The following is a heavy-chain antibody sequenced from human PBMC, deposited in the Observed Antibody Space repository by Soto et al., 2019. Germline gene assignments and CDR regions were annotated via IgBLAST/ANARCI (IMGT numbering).Heavy chain of an antibody. V-gene: IGHV3-33*01. Sequence: WGSLRLSCAASGFTFISYGMHFVRQAPGKGLEWVAVIWYDGSNKYYADSVKGRFTISRDNSKNTLYLQMNSLRAEDTAVYYCARDGLPTTPFDYWGQGTLVTVSS. CDR3: ARDGLPTTPFDY. J-gene: IGHJ4*02. CDR2: IWYDGSNK. CDR1: GFTFISYG. D-gene: IGHD4-17*01.